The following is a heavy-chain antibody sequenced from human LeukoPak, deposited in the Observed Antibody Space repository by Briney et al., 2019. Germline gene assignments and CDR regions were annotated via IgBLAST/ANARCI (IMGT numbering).Heavy chain of an antibody. CDR2: IRYDGSNK. D-gene: IGHD3-10*02. J-gene: IGHJ6*03. CDR1: GFTFSSYG. CDR3: DVRMDV. V-gene: IGHV3-30*02. Sequence: GGSLRLSRAASGFTFSSYGMHWVRQAPGKGLEWVAFIRYDGSNKYYADSVKGRFTISRDNSKNTLYLQMNSLRAEDAAVYYCDVRMDVWGKGTTVTVSS.